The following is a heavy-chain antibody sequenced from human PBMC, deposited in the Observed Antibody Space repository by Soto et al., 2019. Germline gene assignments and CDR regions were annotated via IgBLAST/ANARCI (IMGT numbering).Heavy chain of an antibody. Sequence: ASVKVSCKASGYTFTSYYVHWVRQAPGQGLEWMGVINPSGGSTSYAQKFRGRVAMTRDTSTSTVYMDLSSLRSEDTAEYYCARGARLDSGSSYNWFDPWGQGTLVTVSS. CDR2: INPSGGST. D-gene: IGHD1-26*01. J-gene: IGHJ5*02. CDR1: GYTFTSYY. V-gene: IGHV1-46*01. CDR3: ARGARLDSGSSYNWFDP.